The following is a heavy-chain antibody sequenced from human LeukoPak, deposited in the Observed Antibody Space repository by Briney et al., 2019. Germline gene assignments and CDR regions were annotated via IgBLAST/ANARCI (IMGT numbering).Heavy chain of an antibody. CDR3: ARDLYDSSGYYYPAPEYFQH. D-gene: IGHD3-22*01. CDR1: GFTFSSYE. Sequence: PGGSLRLSRAASGFTFSSYEMNWVGQAPGKGLAGVSYISSSGSTLYYADSVKGRFTISRDNAKNSLSLQMNSLRAEDTAVYYCARDLYDSSGYYYPAPEYFQHCGQGTLVTVSS. V-gene: IGHV3-48*03. CDR2: ISSSGSTL. J-gene: IGHJ1*01.